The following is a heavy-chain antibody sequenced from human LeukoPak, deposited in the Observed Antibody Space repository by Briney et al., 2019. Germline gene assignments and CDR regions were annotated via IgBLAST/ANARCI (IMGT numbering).Heavy chain of an antibody. Sequence: GRSLRLSCAASGFTFSSYAMHWVRQAPGKGLEWVAVISYDGSNKYYADSVKGRFTISRDNSKNTLYLQMNSLRAEDTAVYYCASAGEYGDYVDWGQGTLVTVSS. D-gene: IGHD4-17*01. CDR3: ASAGEYGDYVD. CDR2: ISYDGSNK. CDR1: GFTFSSYA. J-gene: IGHJ4*02. V-gene: IGHV3-30-3*01.